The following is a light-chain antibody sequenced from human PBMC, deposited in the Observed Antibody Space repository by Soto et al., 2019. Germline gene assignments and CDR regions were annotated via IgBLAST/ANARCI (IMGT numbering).Light chain of an antibody. J-gene: IGLJ1*01. V-gene: IGLV2-8*01. CDR2: EVS. Sequence: QSVLTQPPSGTGSPGQSVTISCTGTSSDVGGYNYVSWYQQHPGKAPKLMIYEVSKRPSGVPDRFSGSKSGNTASLTVSGLQAEDEADYYCSSYAGSNNFDVFGTGTKVTVL. CDR1: SSDVGGYNY. CDR3: SSYAGSNNFDV.